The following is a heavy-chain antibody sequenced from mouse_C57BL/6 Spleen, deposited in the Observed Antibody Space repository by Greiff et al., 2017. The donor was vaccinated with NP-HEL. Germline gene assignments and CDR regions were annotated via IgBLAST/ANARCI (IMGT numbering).Heavy chain of an antibody. CDR3: ARDKDGRYVDY. Sequence: VQLKESGGGLVKPGGSLKLSCAASGFTFSSYAMSWVRQTPEKRLEWVATISDGGSYTYYPDNVKGRFTISRDNAKNNLYLQMSHLKSEDTAMYYCARDKDGRYVDYWGQGTTLTVSS. V-gene: IGHV5-4*01. CDR1: GFTFSSYA. CDR2: ISDGGSYT. J-gene: IGHJ2*01.